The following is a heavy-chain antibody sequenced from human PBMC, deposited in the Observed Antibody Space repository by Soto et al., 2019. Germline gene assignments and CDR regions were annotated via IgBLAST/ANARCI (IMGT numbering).Heavy chain of an antibody. CDR2: IYTDGSST. Sequence: EVQLVESGGGLVQPGGSLRLSCAASGFTFSSYWMHWVRQAPGKGLVWVSRIYTDGSSTSYADSVKGRFTISRDNAENTLYLQMNSLRAEYTAVYYCAVAVAGPTAIGYWGQGTLVTVSS. D-gene: IGHD6-19*01. J-gene: IGHJ4*02. CDR3: AVAVAGPTAIGY. V-gene: IGHV3-74*01. CDR1: GFTFSSYW.